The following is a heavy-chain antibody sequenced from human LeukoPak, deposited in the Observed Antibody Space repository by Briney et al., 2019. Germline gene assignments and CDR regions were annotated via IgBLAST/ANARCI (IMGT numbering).Heavy chain of an antibody. D-gene: IGHD1-26*01. CDR2: IYYSGST. CDR3: ARHPLGVGATTGDY. V-gene: IGHV4-39*01. J-gene: IGHJ4*02. CDR1: GGSISSSSYY. Sequence: PSETLSLTCTVSGGSISSSSYYWGWIRQPPGKGLEWIGSIYYSGSTYYNPSLKSRVTISVDTSKNQFSLKLSSVTAADTAAYYCARHPLGVGATTGDYWGQGTLVTVSS.